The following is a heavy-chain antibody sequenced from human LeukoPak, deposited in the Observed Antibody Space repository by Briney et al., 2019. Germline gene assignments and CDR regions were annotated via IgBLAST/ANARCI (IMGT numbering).Heavy chain of an antibody. V-gene: IGHV1-2*02. J-gene: IGHJ4*02. CDR3: ASLLQETNMYFDY. Sequence: ASVKVSCKASGYTFAGYYMHWVRQAPGQGLEWMGWINPNSGGTKYAQKFQGRVTMTRDTSISTAYMELSRLRSDDTAVYYCASLLQETNMYFDYWGQGTLVTVSS. D-gene: IGHD3-22*01. CDR1: GYTFAGYY. CDR2: INPNSGGT.